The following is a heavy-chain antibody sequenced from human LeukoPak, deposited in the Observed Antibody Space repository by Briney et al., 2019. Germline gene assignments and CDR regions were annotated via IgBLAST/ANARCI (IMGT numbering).Heavy chain of an antibody. J-gene: IGHJ4*02. D-gene: IGHD3-22*01. CDR2: FDPEDGET. CDR1: GYTLTELS. Sequence: ASVKVSCKVSGYTLTELSMHWVRQAPGKGLEWMGGFDPEDGETIYAQKFQGRVTMTEDTSTDTAYMELSSLRSEDTAVYYCATGTWYYYDSSGYYPLTWWGQGTLVTVSS. V-gene: IGHV1-24*01. CDR3: ATGTWYYYDSSGYYPLTW.